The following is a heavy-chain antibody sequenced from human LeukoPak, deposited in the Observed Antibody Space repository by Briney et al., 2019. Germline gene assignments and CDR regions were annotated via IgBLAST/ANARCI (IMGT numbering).Heavy chain of an antibody. V-gene: IGHV4-30-4*08. CDR1: GGSISSGDYY. Sequence: TLSLTCTVSGGSISSGDYYWSWIRQPPGKGLEWIGDIYYSGSTYYNTSLKSRVTISVDTSKNQFSMKLCSVTAADRAVYYCASNYDILTGYTPRDAFDIWGQGTMVTVSS. CDR3: ASNYDILTGYTPRDAFDI. D-gene: IGHD3-9*01. CDR2: IYYSGST. J-gene: IGHJ3*02.